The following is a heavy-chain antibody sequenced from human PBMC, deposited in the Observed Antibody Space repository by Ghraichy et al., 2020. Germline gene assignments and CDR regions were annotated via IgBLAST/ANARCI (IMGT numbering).Heavy chain of an antibody. J-gene: IGHJ6*02. D-gene: IGHD2-2*01. CDR2: IYHSGST. Sequence: SETLSLTCAVSGGSISSSNWWSWVRQPPGKGLEWIGEIYHSGSTNYNPSLKSRVTISVDKSKNQFSLKLSSVTAADTAVYYCARYCSSTSCLYYYGMDVWGQGTTVTVSS. V-gene: IGHV4-4*02. CDR1: GGSISSSNW. CDR3: ARYCSSTSCLYYYGMDV.